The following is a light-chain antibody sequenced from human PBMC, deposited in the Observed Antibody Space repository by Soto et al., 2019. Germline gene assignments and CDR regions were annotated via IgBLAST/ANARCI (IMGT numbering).Light chain of an antibody. CDR2: GAS. J-gene: IGKJ1*01. Sequence: EIVMTQSPATLSVSPGERATLSCRASQSVSSNLAWYQQKPGQAPRLLIYGASTRATGIPARFSGSGSGTEFTLTISSLHSEDFAVYYCKQYNNWWTFGQGTKVEIK. CDR1: QSVSSN. V-gene: IGKV3-15*01. CDR3: KQYNNWWT.